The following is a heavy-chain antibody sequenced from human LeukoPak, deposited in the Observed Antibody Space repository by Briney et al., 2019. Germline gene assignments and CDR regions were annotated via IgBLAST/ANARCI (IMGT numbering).Heavy chain of an antibody. J-gene: IGHJ3*02. CDR2: LYYSANT. V-gene: IGHV4-39*01. CDR1: GRSITTDTYY. D-gene: IGHD4/OR15-4a*01. Sequence: SDTLSLTCNLVGRSITTDTYYNGWIRQVRGKGLECIASLYYSANTYYNTFLKSRVTISAERSKTQFSLRLTPVTAADTAVYYCKRGTMGDGFDIWGHGTMVAVSS. CDR3: KRGTMGDGFDI.